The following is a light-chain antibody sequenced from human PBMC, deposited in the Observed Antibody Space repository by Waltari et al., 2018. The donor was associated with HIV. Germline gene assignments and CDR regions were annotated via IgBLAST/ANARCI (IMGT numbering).Light chain of an antibody. CDR2: EVS. CDR3: SSYAGSNWV. CDR1: SSDVGGYNH. V-gene: IGLV2-8*01. Sequence: QSALTQPPSASGSPGQSVTISCTGTSSDVGGYNHVSWYQQHPVKAPKFIIYEVSKRPSGVPDLFSGSKSGNTASLTVSWLHAEDEADYYCSSYAGSNWVFGGGTKLTVL. J-gene: IGLJ3*02.